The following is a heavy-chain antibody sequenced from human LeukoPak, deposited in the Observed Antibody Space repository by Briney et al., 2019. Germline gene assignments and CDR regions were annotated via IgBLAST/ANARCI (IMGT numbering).Heavy chain of an antibody. CDR1: GFTFSSYA. D-gene: IGHD3-10*01. J-gene: IGHJ3*02. Sequence: GGSLRPSCAASGFTFSSYAMSWVRQAPGKGLEWVSAISGSGGSTYYADSVKGRFTISRDNSKNTLYLQMNSLRAEDTAVYYCAKSFVMVRGVIFAFDIWGQGTMVTVSS. CDR3: AKSFVMVRGVIFAFDI. V-gene: IGHV3-23*01. CDR2: ISGSGGST.